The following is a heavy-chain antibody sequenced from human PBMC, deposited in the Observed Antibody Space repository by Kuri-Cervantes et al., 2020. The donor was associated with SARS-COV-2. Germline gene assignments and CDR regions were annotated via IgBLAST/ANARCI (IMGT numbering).Heavy chain of an antibody. CDR1: GYTFTGYY. CDR2: IIPIFGTA. V-gene: IGHV1-69*06. J-gene: IGHJ4*02. Sequence: SVKVSCKASGYTFTGYYMHWVRQAPGQGLEWMGWIIPIFGTANYAQKFQGRVTITADKSTSTAYMELSRLRSDDTAVYYCARALPLWELLEFGFDYWGQGTLVTVSS. D-gene: IGHD1-26*01. CDR3: ARALPLWELLEFGFDY.